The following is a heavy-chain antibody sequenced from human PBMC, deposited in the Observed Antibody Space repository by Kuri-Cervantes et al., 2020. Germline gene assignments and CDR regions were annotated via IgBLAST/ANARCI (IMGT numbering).Heavy chain of an antibody. D-gene: IGHD2-2*01. Sequence: LSLTCAASGFTFSDYYMSWIRQAPGKGLEWISYISGSRSTIYYADSVEGRFTISRDNAKNSLYLQMSSLRAEDTAVYYCAKDRPYCSSTSCYYYYGMDVWGQGTTVTVSS. J-gene: IGHJ6*02. CDR3: AKDRPYCSSTSCYYYYGMDV. CDR2: ISGSRSTI. CDR1: GFTFSDYY. V-gene: IGHV3-11*01.